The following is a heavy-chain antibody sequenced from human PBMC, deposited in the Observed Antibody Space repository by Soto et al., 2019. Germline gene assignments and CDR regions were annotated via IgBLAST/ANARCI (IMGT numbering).Heavy chain of an antibody. CDR1: GGTFSSYA. V-gene: IGHV1-69*13. CDR3: ARDQGIAAAGLFDY. J-gene: IGHJ4*02. Sequence: ASVKVSCKASGGTFSSYAISWVRQAPGQGLEWMGGIIPIFGTANYAQKFQGRVTITADESTSTAYMELSSLRSEDTAVYYCARDQGIAAAGLFDYWGQGTLVTVSS. CDR2: IIPIFGTA. D-gene: IGHD6-13*01.